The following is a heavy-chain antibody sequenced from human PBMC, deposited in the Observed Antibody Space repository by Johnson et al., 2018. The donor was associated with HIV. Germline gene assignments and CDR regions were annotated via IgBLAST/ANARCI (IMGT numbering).Heavy chain of an antibody. CDR2: IYSGGIT. D-gene: IGHD2-15*01. J-gene: IGHJ3*02. V-gene: IGHV3-66*01. CDR3: VTLVVAPPFDI. Sequence: MLLVESGGGVVHPGGSLRLSCTASGFTVSTNYMSWVRQAPGKGLEWVSVIYSGGITYYADSVKGRFTISRDNSKNTLYLQMNSLRAEDTAVYYCVTLVVAPPFDIWGQGTMVTVSS. CDR1: GFTVSTNY.